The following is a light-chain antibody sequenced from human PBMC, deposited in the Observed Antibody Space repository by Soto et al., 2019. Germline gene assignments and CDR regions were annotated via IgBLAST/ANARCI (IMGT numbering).Light chain of an antibody. V-gene: IGKV1-5*01. CDR3: QQYNGYSRT. J-gene: IGKJ1*01. CDR2: DAS. CDR1: QSIGSS. Sequence: DIQMTQSPSTLSASVGDRVTITCRASQSIGSSLAWYQQKPGKAPNLLISDASSLERRVPSRFSGSGSGTEFTLTIRSLQPDDFATHYCQQYNGYSRTFGQGTKVEIK.